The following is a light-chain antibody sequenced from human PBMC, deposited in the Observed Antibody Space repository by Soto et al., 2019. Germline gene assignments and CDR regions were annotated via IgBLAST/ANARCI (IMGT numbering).Light chain of an antibody. CDR3: GAWDSSLSAYV. V-gene: IGLV1-51*02. CDR1: SSNIGNNY. CDR2: EDN. Sequence: QSALTQPPSVSAAPGQKVTISCSGGSSNIGNNYVSWYQQLPGTAPKLLIYEDNKRPSGIPDRFSGSKSGTSATLGITGLQTGDEADYYCGAWDSSLSAYVFGTGTKLTVL. J-gene: IGLJ1*01.